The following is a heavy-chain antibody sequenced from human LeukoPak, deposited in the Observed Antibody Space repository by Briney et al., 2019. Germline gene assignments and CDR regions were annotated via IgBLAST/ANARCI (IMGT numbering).Heavy chain of an antibody. J-gene: IGHJ4*02. CDR1: GGSLSGYY. V-gene: IGHV4-34*01. CDR3: ARGLRSSWYFDY. CDR2: INHSGST. D-gene: IGHD6-13*01. Sequence: SETLSLTCAVYGGSLSGYYWSWIRQPPGEGLEWIGEINHSGSTDYNPSLKSRVTNSVDTSKNQFSLKLSSVTAADTAVYYCARGLRSSWYFDYWGQGTLVTVSS.